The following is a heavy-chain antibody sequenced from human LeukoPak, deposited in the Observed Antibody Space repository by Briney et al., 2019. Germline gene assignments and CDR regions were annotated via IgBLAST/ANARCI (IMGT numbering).Heavy chain of an antibody. V-gene: IGHV1-2*02. D-gene: IGHD2-2*01. J-gene: IGHJ4*02. CDR2: INPNSGGT. CDR1: GYTFTGYY. CDR3: ARELGGEVVPAAILFDY. Sequence: GASVTVSCKASGYTFTGYYMHWVRQAPGQGLEWMGWINPNSGGTNYAQKFQGRVTMTRDTSLSTASMELSRLRSDGTAVYYCARELGGEVVPAAILFDYWGQGTLVTVSS.